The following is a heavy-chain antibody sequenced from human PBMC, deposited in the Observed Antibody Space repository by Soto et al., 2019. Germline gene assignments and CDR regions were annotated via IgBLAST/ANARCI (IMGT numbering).Heavy chain of an antibody. V-gene: IGHV1-69*06. Sequence: QVQLVQSGAEVKKPGSSVKVSCKASGGTFSSYAISWVRQAPGQGLEWMGGIIPIFGTANYAQKFQGRVTITADKSTSTSYMELISLRAEDTAVYYCARSGSYGSNWIDLWGQGTMVTVSS. D-gene: IGHD3-22*01. CDR3: ARSGSYGSNWIDL. CDR1: GGTFSSYA. J-gene: IGHJ5*02. CDR2: IIPIFGTA.